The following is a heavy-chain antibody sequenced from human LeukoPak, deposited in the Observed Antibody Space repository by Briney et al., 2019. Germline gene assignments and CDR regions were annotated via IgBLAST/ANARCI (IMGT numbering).Heavy chain of an antibody. J-gene: IGHJ5*02. V-gene: IGHV1-2*02. D-gene: IGHD6-19*01. Sequence: ASVKVSCKASGYTFTGYYMHLVRQAPGQGLEWMGWINPNSGGTNYAQKFQGRVTMTRDTSISTAYMELSRLRSDDTAVYYCARGLYSSGWWNWFDPWGQGTLVTVSS. CDR2: INPNSGGT. CDR1: GYTFTGYY. CDR3: ARGLYSSGWWNWFDP.